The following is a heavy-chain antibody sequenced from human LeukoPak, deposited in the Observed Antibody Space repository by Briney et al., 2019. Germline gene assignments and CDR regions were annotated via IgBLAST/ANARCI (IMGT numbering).Heavy chain of an antibody. CDR1: GFTFSSYG. D-gene: IGHD5-12*01. J-gene: IGHJ6*02. CDR2: ISGSGGRT. V-gene: IGHV3-23*01. Sequence: GGSLRLSCAASGFTFSSYGMSWVRQAPGKGLEWVSGISGSGGRTYYADSVKGRFTISRDNSRNTLYLQMNSLRAGDTAVYYCAKDRLAYSGHDYMYYYYGMDVWGQGTTVTVSS. CDR3: AKDRLAYSGHDYMYYYYGMDV.